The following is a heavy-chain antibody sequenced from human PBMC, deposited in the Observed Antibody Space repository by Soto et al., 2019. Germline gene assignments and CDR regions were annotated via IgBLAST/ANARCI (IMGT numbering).Heavy chain of an antibody. V-gene: IGHV1-69*01. Sequence: QVQLVQSGAEVKKPGSSVKVSCKASGGTFSSYAISWVRQAPGQGLEWMGGIIPIFGTANYAQKVQGRVTITADESTSTAYMELSSLRSEDTAVYYCASLTRYSSGWGIYYYYGMDVWGQGTTVTVSS. CDR3: ASLTRYSSGWGIYYYYGMDV. CDR2: IIPIFGTA. J-gene: IGHJ6*02. CDR1: GGTFSSYA. D-gene: IGHD6-19*01.